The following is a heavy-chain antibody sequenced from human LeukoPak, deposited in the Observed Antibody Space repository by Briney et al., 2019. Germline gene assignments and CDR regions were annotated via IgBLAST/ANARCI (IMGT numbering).Heavy chain of an antibody. CDR1: GFTFSSYS. CDR2: ISTSSSYI. CDR3: ARVNPALYGDFAFDY. Sequence: GGSLRLSCAASGFTFSSYSMNWVRQAPRKGLEWVSSISTSSSYIYYADSLKGRFTISRDNAKNSLYLQMNSLRAEDTAVYYCARVNPALYGDFAFDYWGQGTLVTVSS. V-gene: IGHV3-21*01. D-gene: IGHD4-17*01. J-gene: IGHJ4*02.